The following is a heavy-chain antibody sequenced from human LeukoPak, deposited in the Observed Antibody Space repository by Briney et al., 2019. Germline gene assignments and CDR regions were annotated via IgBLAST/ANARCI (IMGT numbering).Heavy chain of an antibody. Sequence: GGSLRLSCSAPGFTFSSYAMHWARQAPGKGLEYVSAISSNGGSTYYADSVKGRFTISRDNSKNTLYLQMSSLRAEDTAVYYCVKDGDTAMVTFDYWGQGTLVTVSS. J-gene: IGHJ4*02. CDR1: GFTFSSYA. D-gene: IGHD5-18*01. V-gene: IGHV3-64D*06. CDR2: ISSNGGST. CDR3: VKDGDTAMVTFDY.